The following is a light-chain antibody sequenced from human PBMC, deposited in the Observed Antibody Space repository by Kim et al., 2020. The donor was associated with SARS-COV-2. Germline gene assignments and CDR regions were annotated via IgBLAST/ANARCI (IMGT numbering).Light chain of an antibody. CDR2: ATS. CDR1: QGIRND. CDR3: LQDYDYPLT. V-gene: IGKV1-6*02. Sequence: ATQMTQSPSSLSASVGDRVTITCRASQGIRNDLGWYQQKPGRAPNHLIYATSTLQSGVPSRFSGSGSGTDFTLTISSLQPDDVSTYYCLQDYDYPLTFGGGTKVDIK. J-gene: IGKJ4*01.